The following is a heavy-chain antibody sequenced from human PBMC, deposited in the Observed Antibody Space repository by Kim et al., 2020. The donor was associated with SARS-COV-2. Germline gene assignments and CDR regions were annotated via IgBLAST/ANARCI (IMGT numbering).Heavy chain of an antibody. Sequence: GGSLRLSCAASGFTFSSYSMNWVRQAPGKGLEWVSYISSSSSTIYYADSVKGRFTISRDNAKNSLYLQMNSLRAEDTAVYYCARDLRGCSSTSCYGPYYYYYGMDVWGQGTTVTVSS. CDR2: ISSSSSTI. D-gene: IGHD2-2*01. CDR3: ARDLRGCSSTSCYGPYYYYYGMDV. V-gene: IGHV3-48*04. J-gene: IGHJ6*02. CDR1: GFTFSSYS.